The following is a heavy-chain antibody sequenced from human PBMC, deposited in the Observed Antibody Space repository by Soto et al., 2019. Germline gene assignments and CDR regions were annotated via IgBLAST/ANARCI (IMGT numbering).Heavy chain of an antibody. CDR1: GGSIRSYC. D-gene: IGHD3-22*01. CDR3: AGGGSIVDATRRLMDD. J-gene: IGHJ6*04. CDR2: ICNSGTT. Sequence: QVQVQESGPKLVKPSETLSLTRTVSGGSIRSYCWSWIGQPPGGGLERIGCICNSGTTNYNPSLQRRLVLAIHTQLSQATLQPSTLPVADTAFYYCAGGGSIVDATRRLMDDWGKESKATASP. V-gene: IGHV4-4*08.